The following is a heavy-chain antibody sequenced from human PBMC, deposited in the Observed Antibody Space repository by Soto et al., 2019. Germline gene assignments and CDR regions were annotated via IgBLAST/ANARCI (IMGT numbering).Heavy chain of an antibody. CDR3: ARELTLFKDYYYDSSGYLPPHWFDP. Sequence: KSSETLSLTCTVSGGSISSGGYYWSWIRQHPGKGLEWIGYIYYSGSTYYNPSLKSRVTISVDTSKNQFSLKLSSVTAADTAVYYCARELTLFKDYYYDSSGYLPPHWFDPWGQGTLVTVSS. V-gene: IGHV4-31*03. CDR2: IYYSGST. J-gene: IGHJ5*02. CDR1: GGSISSGGYY. D-gene: IGHD3-22*01.